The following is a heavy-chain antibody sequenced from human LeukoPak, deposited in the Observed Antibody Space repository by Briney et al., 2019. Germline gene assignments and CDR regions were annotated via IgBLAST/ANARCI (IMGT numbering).Heavy chain of an antibody. Sequence: GGSLRLSCAASGFTFSSYAMSWVRQAPGKELEWVSAISGSGGSTYYADSVKGRFTISRDNSKNTLYLQMNSLRAEDTAVYYCAKDPGGYRYYGMDVWGQGTTVTVSS. CDR3: AKDPGGYRYYGMDV. J-gene: IGHJ6*02. D-gene: IGHD3-16*02. V-gene: IGHV3-23*01. CDR2: ISGSGGST. CDR1: GFTFSSYA.